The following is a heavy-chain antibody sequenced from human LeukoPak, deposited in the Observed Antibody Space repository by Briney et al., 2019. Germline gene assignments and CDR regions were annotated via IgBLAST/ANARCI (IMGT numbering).Heavy chain of an antibody. D-gene: IGHD2-2*01. CDR1: GYTFTNYG. V-gene: IGHV1-18*01. Sequence: GASVKVSCKASGYTFTNYGVTWVRQAPGQGLEWMGWINPYSGGTQYAQNLQDRLTMTTDTSTSMAFMELRSLRPDDTAVYFCARWGLVAPGTYYYYYMDVWGRGTTVTVSS. CDR3: ARWGLVAPGTYYYYYMDV. J-gene: IGHJ6*03. CDR2: INPYSGGT.